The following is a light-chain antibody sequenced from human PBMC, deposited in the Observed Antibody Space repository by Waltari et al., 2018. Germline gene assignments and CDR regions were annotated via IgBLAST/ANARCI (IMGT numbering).Light chain of an antibody. CDR1: QSVSSSY. V-gene: IGKV3-20*01. CDR3: QHYGSSLLT. Sequence: EIVLTQSPGPLSLSPGERATLSCRASQSVSSSYLAWFQQKPGQAPRLLICGASTRATGIPDRFSGIGSGTDFTLIISRLEPEDVAVYHCQHYGSSLLTFCGGTKVEIK. CDR2: GAS. J-gene: IGKJ4*02.